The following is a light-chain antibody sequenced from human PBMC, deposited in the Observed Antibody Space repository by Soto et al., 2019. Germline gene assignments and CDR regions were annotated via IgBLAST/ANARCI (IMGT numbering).Light chain of an antibody. V-gene: IGLV2-8*01. CDR1: KNDIGVYDF. Sequence: QSALTQPPSASGSPGQSVTISCTGTKNDIGVYDFVSWYQHHPGKAPRLIIYEVVQRPSGVPDRFSGSKSGNTASLTISGLQAEDEADYYCSSYSSSITVLFGGGTKLTVL. CDR3: SSYSSSITVL. J-gene: IGLJ2*01. CDR2: EVV.